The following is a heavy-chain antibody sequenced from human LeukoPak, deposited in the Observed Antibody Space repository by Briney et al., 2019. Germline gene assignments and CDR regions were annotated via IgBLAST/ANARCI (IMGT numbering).Heavy chain of an antibody. J-gene: IGHJ4*02. CDR3: ARGPGPVDY. Sequence: GASVKVSCTASGYTFTSNPMNWVRQAPGQGLEWMGWINTNTGNPTYAQGFTGRFVFSLDTSVSTAYLQISSLKAEDAAVYYCARGPGPVDYWGQGTLVTVSS. V-gene: IGHV7-4-1*02. CDR1: GYTFTSNP. CDR2: INTNTGNP.